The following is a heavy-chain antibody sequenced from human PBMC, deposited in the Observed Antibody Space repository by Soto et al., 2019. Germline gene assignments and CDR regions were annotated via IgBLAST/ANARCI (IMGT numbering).Heavy chain of an antibody. Sequence: QVQLLESGPGLVKPSQTLSLTCTVSGDSISSGDYYWTGIRQPPGKGLEWIGYIYYSGSTYYNPSLRSRVTISVDTSRTQFSLNLTSVTAADAALYYCARTAADGDYYFDSWGQGTLVTVSS. CDR2: IYYSGST. J-gene: IGHJ4*02. V-gene: IGHV4-30-4*01. CDR3: ARTAADGDYYFDS. D-gene: IGHD4-17*01. CDR1: GDSISSGDYY.